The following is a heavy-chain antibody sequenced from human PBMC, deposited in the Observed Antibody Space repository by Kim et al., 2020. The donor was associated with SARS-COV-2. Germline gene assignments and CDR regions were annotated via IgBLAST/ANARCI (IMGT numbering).Heavy chain of an antibody. CDR1: LGPISRFF. CDR3: ATEERRAAGAHY. J-gene: IGHJ1*01. Sequence: SETLSLTCSVSLGPISRFFWSWVRQPPGKGPEWLGFVNNTGSNNYNPSLKSRLPMTVDVSKNQFSLILTSLPTADTAAYFGATEERRAAGAHYWGPATL. V-gene: IGHV4-59*01. D-gene: IGHD1-1*01. CDR2: VNNTGSN.